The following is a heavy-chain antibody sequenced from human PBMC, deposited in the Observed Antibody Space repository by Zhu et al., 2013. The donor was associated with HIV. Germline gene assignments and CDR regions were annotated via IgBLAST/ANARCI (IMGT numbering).Heavy chain of an antibody. CDR1: GHTFTSYY. V-gene: IGHV1-46*01. Sequence: QVQLVQSGAEVKKPGASVKVSCKASGHTFTSYYMHWVRQAPGQGLEWMGIINPSGGSTNYAQKFQGRVTMTRDTSTSTVYMELSSLRSEDTAVYYRARSPQQVYFQHWGQGTLVTVSS. J-gene: IGHJ1*01. CDR3: ARSPQQVYFQH. CDR2: INPSGGST. D-gene: IGHD6-13*01.